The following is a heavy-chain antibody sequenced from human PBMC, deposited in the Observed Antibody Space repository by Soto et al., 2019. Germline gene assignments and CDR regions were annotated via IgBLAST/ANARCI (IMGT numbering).Heavy chain of an antibody. CDR2: INHLETT. D-gene: IGHD3-10*01. Sequence: QLQLHMSGSGLVKPSQTLSLTCTVSGASITYGAYSWSWIRQTPGKGLEWIGYINHLETTVYNPSVESRLTLSIDRTKNQFSLNLKSMSAADRAVYFWARGGGFDSFDYWGQGILVNVSS. CDR3: ARGGGFDSFDY. J-gene: IGHJ4*02. V-gene: IGHV4-30-2*01. CDR1: GASITYGAYS.